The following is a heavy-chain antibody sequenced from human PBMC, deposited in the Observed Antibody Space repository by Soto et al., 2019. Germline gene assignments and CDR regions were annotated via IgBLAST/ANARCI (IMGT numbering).Heavy chain of an antibody. V-gene: IGHV1-3*01. D-gene: IGHD3-22*01. Sequence: ASVKVSCKASGYTFTSYAMHWVRQAPGQRLEWMGWINAGNGNTKYSQKFQGRVTITRDTSASTAYMELSSLRSEDTAVYYCASYDSSGYYYGLGYYYYGMDVWGQGTTVTVSS. J-gene: IGHJ6*02. CDR2: INAGNGNT. CDR1: GYTFTSYA. CDR3: ASYDSSGYYYGLGYYYYGMDV.